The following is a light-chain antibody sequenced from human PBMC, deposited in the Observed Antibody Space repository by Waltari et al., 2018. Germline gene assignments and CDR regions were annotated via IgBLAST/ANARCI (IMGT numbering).Light chain of an antibody. J-gene: IGLJ1*01. CDR3: SSYTTSSAPGV. CDR2: EVS. Sequence: QSALTQPASVSGSPGQSITISCSGTDSYVGAYDFVSWYQQHPGKAPHLIIYEVSNRPSGISTRFSASKSGNTASLTISGLQAEDEADYYCSSYTTSSAPGVFGTGTRVTVL. CDR1: DSYVGAYDF. V-gene: IGLV2-14*01.